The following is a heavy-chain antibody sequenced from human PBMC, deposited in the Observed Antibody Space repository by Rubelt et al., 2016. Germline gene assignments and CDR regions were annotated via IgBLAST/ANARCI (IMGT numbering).Heavy chain of an antibody. CDR1: GFTFSSYW. CDR2: IKQGGSEK. J-gene: IGHJ4*02. CDR3: AGGHYYDSSGYSHLDY. Sequence: EVQLVESGGGLVQPGGSLRLSCAASGFTFSSYWMSWVRQTPGKGLEWVANIKQGGSEKYYVDSVKGRFTISRDNAKNSLYLQMNGLGAEDTAVYYCAGGHYYDSSGYSHLDYWGQGTLVTVSS. V-gene: IGHV3-7*04. D-gene: IGHD3-22*01.